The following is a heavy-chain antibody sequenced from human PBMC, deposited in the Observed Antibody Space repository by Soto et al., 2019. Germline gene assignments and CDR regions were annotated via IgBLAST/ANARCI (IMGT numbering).Heavy chain of an antibody. V-gene: IGHV4-4*02. Sequence: QVQLQESGPGLLEPSGTLALTCGVSGDSISSNKWWSRVRQPPGKGLEWIGEIHHSGNSNYNPSLKSRVIISVDKSKNQFSLKLSSVTDADTAVYYCARGERQQQRDYWGQGTLVTVSS. J-gene: IGHJ4*02. CDR2: IHHSGNS. CDR3: ARGERQQQRDY. D-gene: IGHD6-13*01. CDR1: GDSISSNKW.